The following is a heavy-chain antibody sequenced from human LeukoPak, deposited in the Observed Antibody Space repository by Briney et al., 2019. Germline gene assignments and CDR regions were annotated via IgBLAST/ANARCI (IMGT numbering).Heavy chain of an antibody. Sequence: GGSLRLSCAASGFTFSSYGMHWVRQAPGKGLEWVAFIRYDGSNKYYADSVKGRFTISRDNSKNTLFLQMNSLRTEDTAVYYCAKNSLSSRLRYFDYWGQGTLVTVSS. V-gene: IGHV3-30*02. CDR2: IRYDGSNK. CDR1: GFTFSSYG. J-gene: IGHJ4*02. D-gene: IGHD4-17*01. CDR3: AKNSLSSRLRYFDY.